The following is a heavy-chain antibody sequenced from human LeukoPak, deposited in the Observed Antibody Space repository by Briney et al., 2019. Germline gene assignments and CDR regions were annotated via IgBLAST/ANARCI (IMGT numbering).Heavy chain of an antibody. Sequence: GGSLRLSCAASGFTFTSCWMNWVRQAPGKGLEWVANIKPDGSEKYYVDSVKGRFTISRDNAKNSLFLQTNSLRAEDTAVYYCASGNWNDRAFDIWGQGTMVAVSS. CDR1: GFTFTSCW. CDR2: IKPDGSEK. V-gene: IGHV3-7*01. D-gene: IGHD1-20*01. J-gene: IGHJ3*02. CDR3: ASGNWNDRAFDI.